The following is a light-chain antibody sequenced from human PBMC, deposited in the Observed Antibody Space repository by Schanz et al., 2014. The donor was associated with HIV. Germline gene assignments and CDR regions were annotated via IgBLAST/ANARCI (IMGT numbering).Light chain of an antibody. Sequence: AIRMTQSPPSFSASTGDRVTITCRASQTISNHLAWYQQKPGRAPKLLIFGASTLQSGVPSRFSGSGSGTEFTLTISSLQPDDLGTYYCEQYSSRSPFTFGQGTRLEIK. CDR2: GAS. CDR1: QTISNH. V-gene: IGKV1-8*01. CDR3: EQYSSRSPFT. J-gene: IGKJ2*01.